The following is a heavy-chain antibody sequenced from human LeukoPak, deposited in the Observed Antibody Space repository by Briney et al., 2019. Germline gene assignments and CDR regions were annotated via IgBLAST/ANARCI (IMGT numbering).Heavy chain of an antibody. CDR1: GFSFSDYW. J-gene: IGHJ4*02. Sequence: GGSLRLSCEASGFSFSDYWMTWVRQAPGKGLEWVANIKRDGSEVSYLDSLKGRFTISRDNDKKSVYLQMNNLRAEDTAVYYCARASGDSRGHYQGFDSWGQGTLVTVSS. CDR3: ARASGDSRGHYQGFDS. D-gene: IGHD3-22*01. V-gene: IGHV3-7*01. CDR2: IKRDGSEV.